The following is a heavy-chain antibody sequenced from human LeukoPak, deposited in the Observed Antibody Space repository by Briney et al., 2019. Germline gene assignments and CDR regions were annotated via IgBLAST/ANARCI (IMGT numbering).Heavy chain of an antibody. Sequence: ASETLSLTCSVSGGSISSGSYYWSFIRQPAGKGLEWIGRIYTRGSTDYNPSLKSRLTISIDTSKNQFSLKVSSVTAADTAVYYCARTSSWPSPYYFDYWGQGIQVTVSS. CDR3: ARTSSWPSPYYFDY. J-gene: IGHJ4*02. CDR2: IYTRGST. D-gene: IGHD2-15*01. V-gene: IGHV4-61*02. CDR1: GGSISSGSYY.